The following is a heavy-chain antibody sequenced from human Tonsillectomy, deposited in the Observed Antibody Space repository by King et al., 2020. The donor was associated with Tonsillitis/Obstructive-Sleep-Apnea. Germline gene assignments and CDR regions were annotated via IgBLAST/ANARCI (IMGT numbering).Heavy chain of an antibody. J-gene: IGHJ6*02. CDR2: INHSGST. CDR3: TRGLDDYGENIPYVMDV. CDR1: GGSFSGYY. D-gene: IGHD4-17*01. V-gene: IGHV4-34*01. Sequence: VQLQQWGAGLLKPSETLSLTCAVYGGSFSGYYWSWIRQPPGKGLEWIGEINHSGSTNYNPSLKSRVTISVDTSKHQFSLKLSSVTAADTAVYYCTRGLDDYGENIPYVMDVWGQGPTVPVFS.